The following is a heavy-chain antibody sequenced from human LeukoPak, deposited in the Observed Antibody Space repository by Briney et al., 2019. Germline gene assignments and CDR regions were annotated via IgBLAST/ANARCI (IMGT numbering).Heavy chain of an antibody. J-gene: IGHJ4*02. Sequence: ASVKVSCKASGYTFTSHVIHWVRQAPGPRLDWMGWIDTANGNTQNSQNFQGRVTITRDTSTSTAHMELRSLRYDDTAVYYCARDGRFAAYEPDYWGQGTLVTVSS. CDR2: IDTANGNT. CDR1: GYTFTSHV. CDR3: ARDGRFAAYEPDY. D-gene: IGHD1-26*01. V-gene: IGHV1-3*04.